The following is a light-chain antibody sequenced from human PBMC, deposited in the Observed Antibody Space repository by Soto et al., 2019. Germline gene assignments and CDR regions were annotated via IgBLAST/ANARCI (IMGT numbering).Light chain of an antibody. Sequence: EIVLTQSPGPLSLSPGEGATLSCRASQSVASNCLAWYQQKPGQAPRLLIYGVSSRATGIPDRFSGSGSGTHFTLTISRLEPEDFAVYYCQQYVTSPQTFGQGTEVEIK. CDR3: QQYVTSPQT. V-gene: IGKV3-20*01. J-gene: IGKJ1*01. CDR1: QSVASNC. CDR2: GVS.